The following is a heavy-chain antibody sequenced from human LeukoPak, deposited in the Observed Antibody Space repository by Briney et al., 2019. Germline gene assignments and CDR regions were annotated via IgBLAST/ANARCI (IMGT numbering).Heavy chain of an antibody. Sequence: PSETLSLTCTVSGGSVSSSDYYWGWIRQPPGKRLEWIGSIYYSGRTYYKPSLKSRVTISLDTPKKQFSLKLSSVTAADTAVYYCASVRRGFGESSKYYAYYYMGVWGKGTTVTISS. D-gene: IGHD3-10*01. CDR1: GGSVSSSDYY. J-gene: IGHJ6*03. CDR2: IYYSGRT. CDR3: ASVRRGFGESSKYYAYYYMGV. V-gene: IGHV4-39*01.